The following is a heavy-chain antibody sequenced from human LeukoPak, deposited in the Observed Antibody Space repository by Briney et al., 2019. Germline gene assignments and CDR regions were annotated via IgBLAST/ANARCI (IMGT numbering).Heavy chain of an antibody. CDR1: GFTFSTYA. J-gene: IGHJ4*02. CDR3: VKALGQWLVYYFDY. D-gene: IGHD6-19*01. Sequence: GGSLRLSCSASGFTFSTYAMHWVRQVPGKGLEYVSAISNNGGSTYYADSVKGRFTISRDNSKNTLYLQMSSLRTEDTAVYYCVKALGQWLVYYFDYWGQGTLVTVYS. V-gene: IGHV3-64D*09. CDR2: ISNNGGST.